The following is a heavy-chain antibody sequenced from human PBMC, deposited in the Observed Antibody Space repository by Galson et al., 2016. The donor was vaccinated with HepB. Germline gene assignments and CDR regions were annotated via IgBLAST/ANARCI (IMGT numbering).Heavy chain of an antibody. V-gene: IGHV1-69*13. CDR1: GGTFSSYG. Sequence: SVKVSCKASGGTFSSYGISWVRQAPGQGLEWMGGIIPMFATTNYAQKFQGRVTITADESTNTAYMELSSLTSEDTAVYYCARVTVWGSGSYYFGYWGQGTLVTVAS. J-gene: IGHJ4*02. CDR3: ARVTVWGSGSYYFGY. D-gene: IGHD3-10*01. CDR2: IIPMFATT.